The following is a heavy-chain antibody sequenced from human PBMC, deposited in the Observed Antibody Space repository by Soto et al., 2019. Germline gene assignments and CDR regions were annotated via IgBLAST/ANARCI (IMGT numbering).Heavy chain of an antibody. CDR2: IYWDDDE. D-gene: IGHD3-3*01. CDR3: AHSITIFGVVTPGPYFDY. J-gene: IGHJ4*02. V-gene: IGHV2-5*02. CDR1: GFSLSTSGVG. Sequence: QITLKESGPPLVNPTQTLTLTCTFSGFSLSTSGVGVGWIRQPPGKALEWLALIYWDDDERYSPSLKSRLTITKDTSKNQVVLRMTNVDPVDTATYYCAHSITIFGVVTPGPYFDYWGQGTLVTVSS.